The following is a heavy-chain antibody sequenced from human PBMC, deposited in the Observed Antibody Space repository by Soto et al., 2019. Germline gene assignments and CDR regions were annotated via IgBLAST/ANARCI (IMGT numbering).Heavy chain of an antibody. Sequence: GGSLGLSCAASGFNFDDHAMHRVRQAPGKGPEWISGISWNGDNIDYADSVKGRFTISRDNAKNSLYVQMNSLRAEDTAIYYCVKDKGSGSGSSSLLDYWGQGTPVTVSS. CDR3: VKDKGSGSGSSSLLDY. D-gene: IGHD1-26*01. CDR2: ISWNGDNI. J-gene: IGHJ4*02. CDR1: GFNFDDHA. V-gene: IGHV3-9*01.